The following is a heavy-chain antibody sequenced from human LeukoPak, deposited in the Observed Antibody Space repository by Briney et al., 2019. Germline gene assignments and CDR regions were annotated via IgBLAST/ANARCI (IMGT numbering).Heavy chain of an antibody. CDR1: GGSISSGSYY. V-gene: IGHV4-61*02. CDR2: IYTSGST. CDR3: ARGEYYYDSSGYYYQYFQH. Sequence: PSQTLSLTCTVSGGSISSGSYYWSWIRQPAGKGLEWIGRIYTSGSTNYNPSLKSRVTISVDTSKNQFSLKPSSVTAADTAVYYCARGEYYYDSSGYYYQYFQHWGQGTLVTVSS. D-gene: IGHD3-22*01. J-gene: IGHJ1*01.